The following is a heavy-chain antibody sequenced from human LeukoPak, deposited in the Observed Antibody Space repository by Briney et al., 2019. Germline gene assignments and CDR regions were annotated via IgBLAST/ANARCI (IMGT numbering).Heavy chain of an antibody. V-gene: IGHV1-18*01. CDR1: GCTFTNYG. Sequence: ASVTVSYNASGCTFTNYGISWVRPAPGQGREGMGWISAYNGNTNYAQKLQGRVTMTTDTSTSTAYMELRSLRSDDTAVYYCARDESTRSSGYGPYYYYYMDVWGKGTTVTVSS. J-gene: IGHJ6*03. CDR3: ARDESTRSSGYGPYYYYYMDV. D-gene: IGHD3-22*01. CDR2: ISAYNGNT.